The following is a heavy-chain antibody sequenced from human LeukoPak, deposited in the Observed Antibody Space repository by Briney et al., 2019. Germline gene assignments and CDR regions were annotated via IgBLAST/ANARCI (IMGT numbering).Heavy chain of an antibody. CDR2: IIPIFGTA. CDR1: GGTFSSYA. CDR3: ARGLVDTAMVFDY. D-gene: IGHD5-18*01. J-gene: IGHJ4*02. Sequence: GSSVKVSCKASGGTFSSYAISWVRQAPGQGLEWMEGIIPIFGTANYAQKFQGRVTITADESTSTAYMELSSLRSEDTAVYYCARGLVDTAMVFDYWGQGTLVTVSS. V-gene: IGHV1-69*01.